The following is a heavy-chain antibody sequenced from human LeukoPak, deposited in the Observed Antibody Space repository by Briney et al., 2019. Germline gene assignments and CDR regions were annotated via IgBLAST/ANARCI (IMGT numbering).Heavy chain of an antibody. CDR2: MNPNCCNT. Sequence: ASVKVSCKASGYTFTSYDINWVRQATGQGLEWRGWMNPNCCNTGYAQKFQGSDTITGNTPLSTPYREQSGVRCEDTAVYYCARGPHVMYYDFWSGYYYYFDYWGQGTLVTVSS. J-gene: IGHJ4*02. CDR3: ARGPHVMYYDFWSGYYYYFDY. V-gene: IGHV1-8*03. D-gene: IGHD3-3*01. CDR1: GYTFTSYD.